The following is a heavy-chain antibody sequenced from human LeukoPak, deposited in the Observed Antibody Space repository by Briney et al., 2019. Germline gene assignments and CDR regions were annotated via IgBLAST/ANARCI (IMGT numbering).Heavy chain of an antibody. CDR2: IIPIFGTA. D-gene: IGHD3-22*01. V-gene: IGHV1-69*06. Sequence: ASVKVSCKASGYTFTTYFIHWVRQAPGQGLEWMGGIIPIFGTANYAQKFQGRVTITADKSTSTAYMELSSLRSEDTAVYYCARALSRYDSSGYYPWDYWGQGTLVTVSS. CDR3: ARALSRYDSSGYYPWDY. CDR1: GYTFTTYF. J-gene: IGHJ4*02.